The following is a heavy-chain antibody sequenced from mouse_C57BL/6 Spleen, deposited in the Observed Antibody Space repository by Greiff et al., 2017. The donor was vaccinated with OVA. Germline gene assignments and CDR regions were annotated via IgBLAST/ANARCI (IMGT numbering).Heavy chain of an antibody. CDR3: ARWGYDVYYAMDY. Sequence: VKLMESGAELARPGASVKLSCKASGYTFTSYGISWVKQRTGQGLEWIGEIYPRSGNTYYNEKFKGKATLTADKSSSTAYMELRSLTSEDSAVYFCARWGYDVYYAMDYWGQGTSVTVSS. J-gene: IGHJ4*01. CDR1: GYTFTSYG. V-gene: IGHV1-81*01. D-gene: IGHD2-2*01. CDR2: IYPRSGNT.